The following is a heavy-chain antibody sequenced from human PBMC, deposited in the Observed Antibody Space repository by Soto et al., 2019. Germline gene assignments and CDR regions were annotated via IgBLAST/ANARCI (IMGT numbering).Heavy chain of an antibody. D-gene: IGHD2-2*01. Sequence: QVQLVQSGAEVKKPGSSVKVSCKASGGTFSSYAISWVRQAPGQGREWMGGIIPIFGTANYAQKFQGRVTITADESTSTAYMELSSLRSEDTAVYYCARDGGYCSSTSCSDAFDIWGQGTMVTVSS. CDR2: IIPIFGTA. CDR1: GGTFSSYA. J-gene: IGHJ3*02. V-gene: IGHV1-69*01. CDR3: ARDGGYCSSTSCSDAFDI.